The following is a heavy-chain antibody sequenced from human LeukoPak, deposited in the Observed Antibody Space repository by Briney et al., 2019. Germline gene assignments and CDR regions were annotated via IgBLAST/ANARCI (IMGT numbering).Heavy chain of an antibody. CDR1: GLTFSSYT. CDR3: ARKTWDSSGYYCLDY. J-gene: IGHJ4*02. Sequence: GGSRRLSWAASGLTFSSYTMNWVRQAPGKGLEWVSYISGSSSTIYYADSVKGRFTISRDNAKNSLYLQMNSLRDEDTAVYYCARKTWDSSGYYCLDYWGQGTLVTVSS. V-gene: IGHV3-48*02. CDR2: ISGSSSTI. D-gene: IGHD3-22*01.